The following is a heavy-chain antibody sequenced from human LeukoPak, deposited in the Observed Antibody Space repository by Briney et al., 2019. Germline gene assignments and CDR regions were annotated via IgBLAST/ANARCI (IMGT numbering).Heavy chain of an antibody. D-gene: IGHD3-10*01. J-gene: IGHJ6*03. CDR3: ARPGQTYYSYYMDV. Sequence: GRSQTLSCAASGFTFSSYAMHWVRQAPGKGLEWVAVISYDGSNKYYADSVKGRFTISRDNSKNTLYLQMNSLRAEDTAVYYCARPGQTYYSYYMDVWGKEPTATVSS. V-gene: IGHV3-30*04. CDR1: GFTFSSYA. CDR2: ISYDGSNK.